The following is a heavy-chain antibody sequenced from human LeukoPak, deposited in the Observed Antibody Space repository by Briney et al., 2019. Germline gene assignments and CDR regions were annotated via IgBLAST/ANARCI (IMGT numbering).Heavy chain of an antibody. CDR3: ARVMAGAAPWVFDY. V-gene: IGHV4-4*07. Sequence: SETLSLTCTVSGGSISIYFWSWIRQPAGKGLEYIGRIYATGSTTYNPSLKSRVTMSVDTSKNQFSLKLTSVTAADTALYYCARVMAGAAPWVFDYWGQGTLVTVSS. CDR1: GGSISIYF. D-gene: IGHD6-19*01. J-gene: IGHJ4*01. CDR2: IYATGST.